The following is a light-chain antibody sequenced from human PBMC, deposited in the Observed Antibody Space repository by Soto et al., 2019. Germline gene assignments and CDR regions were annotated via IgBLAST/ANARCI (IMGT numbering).Light chain of an antibody. J-gene: IGLJ3*02. Sequence: QSVLTQPPSVSGAPGQRVTVSCTGSSSNIGAGYDVHWYQQVPGTAPKLLIYGNSNRPSGVPDRFSGSKSATSASLAITGLQAEDEADYYCQSYDSSLSASVFGGGTKVTVL. CDR1: SSNIGAGYD. CDR3: QSYDSSLSASV. V-gene: IGLV1-40*01. CDR2: GNS.